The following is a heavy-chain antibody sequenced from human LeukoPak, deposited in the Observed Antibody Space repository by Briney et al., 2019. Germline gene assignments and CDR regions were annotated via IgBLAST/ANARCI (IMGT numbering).Heavy chain of an antibody. CDR2: MYGDMRDI. CDR1: GLTFSNSW. Sequence: GGSLRLSCEASGLTFSNSWMHWVRQIPGKGLVWVSRMYGDMRDISYAASVKGRFTISRDNAKNTVYLQMNSLRGEDTAVYYCARDLGLRGSTWGQGTLVTVSS. V-gene: IGHV3-74*01. D-gene: IGHD5-12*01. CDR3: ARDLGLRGST. J-gene: IGHJ5*02.